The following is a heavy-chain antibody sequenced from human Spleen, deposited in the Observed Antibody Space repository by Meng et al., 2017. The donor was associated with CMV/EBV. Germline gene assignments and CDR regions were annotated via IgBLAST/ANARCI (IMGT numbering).Heavy chain of an antibody. J-gene: IGHJ6*02. CDR1: GGSISSYY. CDR2: MYDSGST. Sequence: SETLSLTCTVSGGSISSYYWGWIRQPPGKGLEWVGSMYDSGSTNYNPSLNSRVTISVDTSKNQFSLKLSSVTAADTAVYYCARGRTTRYYYYGMDVWGQGTTVTVSS. D-gene: IGHD4-11*01. CDR3: ARGRTTRYYYYGMDV. V-gene: IGHV4-59*01.